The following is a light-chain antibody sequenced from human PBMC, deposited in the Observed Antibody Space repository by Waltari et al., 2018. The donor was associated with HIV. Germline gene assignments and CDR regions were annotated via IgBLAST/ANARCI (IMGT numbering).Light chain of an antibody. Sequence: QSVLTQPPSVSGTPGQNVTISCSGSSTNIGSNIVNWYQQVPEAAPKLLIYSNDQRPSGVPDRFAGSKSGTSASLAISGLQSADEADYYCAAWDDSRNGMFGGGTKLTV. CDR2: SND. V-gene: IGLV1-44*01. CDR3: AAWDDSRNGM. J-gene: IGLJ3*02. CDR1: STNIGSNI.